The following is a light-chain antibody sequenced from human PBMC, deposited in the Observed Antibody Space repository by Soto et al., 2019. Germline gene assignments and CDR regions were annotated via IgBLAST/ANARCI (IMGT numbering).Light chain of an antibody. CDR3: QQRSDWPST. CDR1: QSVSRY. Sequence: EIVLTQSPATLSLSPGERATLSCRASQSVSRYLAWYQQKPGQAPRLLIHDASNRATVIPARFSGSGSGTDFTLTISSLEPEDFAVYYCQQRSDWPSTFGGGTKVQIK. J-gene: IGKJ4*01. V-gene: IGKV3-11*01. CDR2: DAS.